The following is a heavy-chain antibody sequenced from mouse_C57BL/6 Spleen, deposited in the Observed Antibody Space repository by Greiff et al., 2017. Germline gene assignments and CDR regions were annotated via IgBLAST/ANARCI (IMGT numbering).Heavy chain of an antibody. D-gene: IGHD2-2*01. Sequence: VQLQQSGAELVRPGASVTLSCTASGFNIKDDYMHWVKQRPEQGLEWIGWIDPENGDTEYASKFQGKATITADTSSNTAYLQLSSLTSEDTAVYCCTTMVTGSLCYAMDYWGQGTSVTVSS. CDR2: IDPENGDT. V-gene: IGHV14-4*01. J-gene: IGHJ4*01. CDR3: TTMVTGSLCYAMDY. CDR1: GFNIKDDY.